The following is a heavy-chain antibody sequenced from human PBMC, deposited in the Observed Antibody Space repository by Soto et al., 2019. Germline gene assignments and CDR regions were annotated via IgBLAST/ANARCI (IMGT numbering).Heavy chain of an antibody. D-gene: IGHD4-17*01. J-gene: IGHJ4*02. CDR1: VGSFSGYY. V-gene: IGHV4-34*01. CDR3: ARVERLRWFS. CDR2: INHSGST. Sequence: SETLSLTCAVYVGSFSGYYWSWIRQPPGKGLEWIGEINHSGSTNYNPSLKSRVTISVDTSKNQFSLKLSSVTAADTAVYYCARVERLRWFSWGQGTLVTVSS.